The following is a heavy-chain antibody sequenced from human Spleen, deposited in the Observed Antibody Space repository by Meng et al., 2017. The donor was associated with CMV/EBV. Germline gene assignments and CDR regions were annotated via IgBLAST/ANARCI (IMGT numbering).Heavy chain of an antibody. CDR2: ITVYNGKT. CDR1: GYTFPSYD. V-gene: IGHV1-18*01. D-gene: IGHD1-26*01. J-gene: IGHJ4*02. Sequence: KASGYTFPSYDINWVRQAPGQGLEWMGWITVYNGKTNYAQNLQGRVTVTADTSTSTAYMELRSLRSDDTAVYYCARSIVGATLNFDYWGQGTLVTVSS. CDR3: ARSIVGATLNFDY.